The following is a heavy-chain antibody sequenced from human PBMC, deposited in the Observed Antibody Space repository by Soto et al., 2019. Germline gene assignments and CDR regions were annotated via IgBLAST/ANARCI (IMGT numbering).Heavy chain of an antibody. CDR1: GGTFSSYA. CDR2: IIPIFGTA. V-gene: IGHV1-69*13. D-gene: IGHD3-10*01. Sequence: ASVKVSCKASGGTFSSYAISWVRQAPGQGLEWMGGIIPIFGTANYAQKFQGRVTITADESTSTAYMELSSLRSEDTAVYYCARHLDSPFGDLYYYGMDVWGQGTTVTVYS. CDR3: ARHLDSPFGDLYYYGMDV. J-gene: IGHJ6*02.